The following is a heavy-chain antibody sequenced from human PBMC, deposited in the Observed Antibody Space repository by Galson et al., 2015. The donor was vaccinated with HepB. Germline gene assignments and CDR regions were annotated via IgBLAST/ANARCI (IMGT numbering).Heavy chain of an antibody. V-gene: IGHV3-30*18. D-gene: IGHD6-13*01. Sequence: SLRLSCAASGFTFSSYGMHWVRQAPGKGLEWVAVISYDGSNKYYADSVKGRFTISRDNSKNTLYLQMNSLRAEDTAVYYCAKATTAAAGIGCVYWGQGTLVTVSS. CDR3: AKATTAAAGIGCVY. CDR1: GFTFSSYG. CDR2: ISYDGSNK. J-gene: IGHJ4*02.